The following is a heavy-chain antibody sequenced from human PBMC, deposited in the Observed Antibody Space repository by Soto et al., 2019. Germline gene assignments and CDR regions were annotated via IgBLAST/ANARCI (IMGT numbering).Heavy chain of an antibody. CDR2: IIPIFGTA. Sequence: SVNVSCKASGGTFSSYAISWVRQAPGQGLEWMGGIIPIFGTANYAQKFQGRVTITADESTSTAYMELSSLRSEDTAVYYCATFGGITMVRGTNWFDPWGQGTLVTVSS. CDR3: ATFGGITMVRGTNWFDP. D-gene: IGHD3-10*01. J-gene: IGHJ5*02. CDR1: GGTFSSYA. V-gene: IGHV1-69*13.